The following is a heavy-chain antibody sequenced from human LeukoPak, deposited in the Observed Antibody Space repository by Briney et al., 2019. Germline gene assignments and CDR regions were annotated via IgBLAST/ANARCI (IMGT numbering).Heavy chain of an antibody. CDR2: FDPEDGET. J-gene: IGHJ3*02. Sequence: GASVKVSCKVSGYTLTELSMHWVRQAPGKGLEWMGGFDPEDGETIHAQKLQGTVTMTTDTSTSTAYMELRSLRSDDTAVYYCARDRGDSSGIDIWGQGTMVTVSS. V-gene: IGHV1-24*01. CDR1: GYTLTELS. CDR3: ARDRGDSSGIDI. D-gene: IGHD3-22*01.